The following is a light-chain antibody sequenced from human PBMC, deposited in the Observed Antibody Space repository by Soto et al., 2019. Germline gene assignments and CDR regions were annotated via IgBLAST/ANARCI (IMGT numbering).Light chain of an antibody. Sequence: EIVLTQSPGTLSFFQGERAPISCRASQRFRRNSLACYQHKLAQAPRLLFYGASIRATGIPDRFSGSGSGTDFTLTISRLEPEDFAVYYCQQYGSPPRTFGQGTKVEI. J-gene: IGKJ1*01. CDR2: GAS. CDR3: QQYGSPPRT. V-gene: IGKV3-20*01. CDR1: QRFRRNS.